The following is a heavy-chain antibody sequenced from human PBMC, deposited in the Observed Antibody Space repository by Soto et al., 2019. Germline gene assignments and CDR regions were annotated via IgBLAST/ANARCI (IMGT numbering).Heavy chain of an antibody. CDR3: ARRDASSIAGSDAFDI. D-gene: IGHD6-13*01. Sequence: GESLKISCXGSGYSFTSYWIGWVRQMPGKGLEWMGIIYPGDSDTRYSPSFQGQVTISADKSISTAYLQWSSLKASDTAMYYRARRDASSIAGSDAFDIWGQGTMVTVSS. J-gene: IGHJ3*02. V-gene: IGHV5-51*01. CDR2: IYPGDSDT. CDR1: GYSFTSYW.